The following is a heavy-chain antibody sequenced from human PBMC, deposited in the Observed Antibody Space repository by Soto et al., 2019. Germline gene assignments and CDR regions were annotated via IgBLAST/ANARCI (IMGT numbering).Heavy chain of an antibody. CDR2: INPKSGGT. J-gene: IGHJ5*01. D-gene: IGHD3-22*01. CDR1: GYTFTDYY. CDR3: AKGDRKPMIAVVIKKVDS. Sequence: ASVKVSCKASGYTFTDYYMHWVRQAPGQGLEWMGWINPKSGGTSYAEKFQDRVTMTRDTSISTAYMELTSLTPDDTAVYYCAKGDRKPMIAVVIKKVDSWGQGARVTVSS. V-gene: IGHV1-2*02.